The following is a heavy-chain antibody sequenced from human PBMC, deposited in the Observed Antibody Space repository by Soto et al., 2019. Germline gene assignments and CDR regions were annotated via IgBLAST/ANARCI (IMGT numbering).Heavy chain of an antibody. Sequence: GGSLRLSCAASGFTFSSYAMSWVRQAPGKGLEWVSAISGSGGSTYYANSVKGRFTISRDNSKNTLYLQMNSLRAEDTAVYYCAKALTGTPAGWFDPWGQGTLVTVSS. CDR3: AKALTGTPAGWFDP. J-gene: IGHJ5*02. CDR1: GFTFSSYA. V-gene: IGHV3-23*01. CDR2: ISGSGGST. D-gene: IGHD1-7*01.